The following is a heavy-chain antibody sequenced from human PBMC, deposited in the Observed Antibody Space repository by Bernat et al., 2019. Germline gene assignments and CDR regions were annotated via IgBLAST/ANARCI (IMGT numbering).Heavy chain of an antibody. CDR2: ISAYNGNT. Sequence: QVQLVQSGAEVKKPGASVKVSCKASGYTFTSYGISWVRQAPGQGLEWMGWISAYNGNTNYAQKLQGRVTMTTDTSTSTAYMELRSLRSDDTAAYYCARDVEVGGSFESGPTPANFDYWGQGTLVTVSS. CDR3: ARDVEVGGSFESGPTPANFDY. D-gene: IGHD1-26*01. V-gene: IGHV1-18*01. CDR1: GYTFTSYG. J-gene: IGHJ4*02.